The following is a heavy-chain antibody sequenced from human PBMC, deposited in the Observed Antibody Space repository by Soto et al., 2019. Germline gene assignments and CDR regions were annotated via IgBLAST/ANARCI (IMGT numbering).Heavy chain of an antibody. J-gene: IGHJ4*02. CDR2: IDTSGST. CDR3: ARLRAALDEYYFDY. CDR1: GGSINNYY. D-gene: IGHD3-3*01. V-gene: IGHV4-4*07. Sequence: SETLSLTCTVSGGSINNYYWSWIRQPAGKGLEWIGRIDTSGSTNYNPPLKSRVTISVDTSKNQFSLKLSSVTAADTAVYYCARLRAALDEYYFDYWGQGTLVTVSS.